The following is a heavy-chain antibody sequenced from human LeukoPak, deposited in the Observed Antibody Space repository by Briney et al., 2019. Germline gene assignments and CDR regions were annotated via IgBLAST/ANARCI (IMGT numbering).Heavy chain of an antibody. V-gene: IGHV1-8*01. J-gene: IGHJ4*02. CDR2: MNPNSGNT. Sequence: ASVKVSCKASGYTFTSYDINWVRQAPGQGLEWMGWMNPNSGNTVYAQKFQGRVTMTRNTSISTAYMELSSLRSEDTAVYYCARSYDSSGYCDYWGQGTLVTVSS. CDR1: GYTFTSYD. CDR3: ARSYDSSGYCDY. D-gene: IGHD3-22*01.